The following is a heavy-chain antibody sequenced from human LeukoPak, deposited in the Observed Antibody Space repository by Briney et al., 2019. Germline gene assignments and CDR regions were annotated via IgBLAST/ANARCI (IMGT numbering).Heavy chain of an antibody. V-gene: IGHV3-74*01. Sequence: GGSLRLSRAASGFTFSSYWMHWVRQAPGKGLVWVSRINSDGSSTSYADSVKGRFTISRDNAKNTLYLQINSLRAEDTAVYYCARGDSGYDFDYWGQGTLVTVSS. CDR3: ARGDSGYDFDY. CDR2: INSDGSST. J-gene: IGHJ4*02. D-gene: IGHD5-12*01. CDR1: GFTFSSYW.